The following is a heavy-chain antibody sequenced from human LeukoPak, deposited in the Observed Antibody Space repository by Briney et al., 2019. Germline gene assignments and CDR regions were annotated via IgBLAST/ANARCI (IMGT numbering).Heavy chain of an antibody. CDR1: GGSFSGYY. D-gene: IGHD3-10*01. CDR2: IYYSGST. J-gene: IGHJ3*01. CDR3: SRHHYYGGHFDPFDL. V-gene: IGHV4-39*01. Sequence: SETLSLTCAVFGGSFSGYYWSWIRQPPGKGLEWIGSIYYSGSTYYNPSLKSRVTISVDTSKNLFSLKLSFEKAAGTAVYYCSRHHYYGGHFDPFDLWGQGAMVTVSS.